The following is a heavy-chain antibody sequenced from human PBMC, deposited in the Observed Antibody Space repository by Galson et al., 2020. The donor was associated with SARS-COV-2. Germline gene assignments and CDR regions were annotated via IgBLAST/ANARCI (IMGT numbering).Heavy chain of an antibody. Sequence: GGSLRLSCVVSGLIFDDHAMHWVRQGPGKGLEWVAGIGWNSGKIGYADSVKGRFMISRDNAKNSLYLQMNSLRPEDTALYYCVKDGDYGDHKEVGAFDIWGQGTMVTVSS. V-gene: IGHV3-9*01. J-gene: IGHJ3*02. D-gene: IGHD4-17*01. CDR3: VKDGDYGDHKEVGAFDI. CDR2: IGWNSGKI. CDR1: GLIFDDHA.